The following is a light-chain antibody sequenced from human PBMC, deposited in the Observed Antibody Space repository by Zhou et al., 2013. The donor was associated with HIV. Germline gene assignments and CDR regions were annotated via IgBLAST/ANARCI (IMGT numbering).Light chain of an antibody. Sequence: DIQMTQSPTSLSASVGDRVTITCRPSQTIDNYLNWYQRKPGKAPKLLIYGASILHSGVPSRFSGSGSGTDFTLTISSLQPEDSATYYCQQYESHPLSFGGGTKVEVK. V-gene: IGKV1-39*01. CDR3: QQYESHPLS. J-gene: IGKJ4*01. CDR2: GAS. CDR1: QTIDNY.